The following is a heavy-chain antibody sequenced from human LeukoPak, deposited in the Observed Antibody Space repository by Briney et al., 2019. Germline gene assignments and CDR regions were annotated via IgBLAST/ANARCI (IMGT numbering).Heavy chain of an antibody. V-gene: IGHV4-34*01. Sequence: SETLSLTCAVYGGSFSGYYWSWIRQPQPPGKGLEWIGEINHSGSTKYNPSLKSRVTISVDTSKNQLSLKLSSVTAADTAVYYCARDYRSTIGGEYGMDVWGQGTTVTVSS. CDR1: GGSFSGYY. CDR2: INHSGST. CDR3: ARDYRSTIGGEYGMDV. J-gene: IGHJ6*02. D-gene: IGHD3-16*01.